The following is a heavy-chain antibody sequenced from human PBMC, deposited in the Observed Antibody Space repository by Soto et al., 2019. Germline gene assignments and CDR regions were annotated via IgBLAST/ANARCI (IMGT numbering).Heavy chain of an antibody. D-gene: IGHD3-22*01. Sequence: PGESLKISCKGSGYSFTSYWISWVRQMPGKGLEWMGRIDPSDSYTNYSPSFQGHVTISADKSISTAYLQWSSLKASDTAMYYCASQADYYDSSGYAADYWGQGTLVTVSS. V-gene: IGHV5-10-1*01. J-gene: IGHJ4*02. CDR1: GYSFTSYW. CDR3: ASQADYYDSSGYAADY. CDR2: IDPSDSYT.